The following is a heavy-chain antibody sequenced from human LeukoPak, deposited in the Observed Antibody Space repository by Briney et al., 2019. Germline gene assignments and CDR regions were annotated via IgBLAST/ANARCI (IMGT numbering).Heavy chain of an antibody. CDR2: ISSSSSYI. CDR1: GFTFSSYS. J-gene: IGHJ4*02. CDR3: ARERTGSGYFDY. Sequence: GGSLRLSCAASGFTFSSYSMNWVRQAPGKGLEWVSSISSSSSYIYYADSVKGRFTISRDNAKNSLYLQMNSLRAEDTAVYYCARERTGSGYFDYWGQGTLVTVSS. D-gene: IGHD1-1*01. V-gene: IGHV3-21*01.